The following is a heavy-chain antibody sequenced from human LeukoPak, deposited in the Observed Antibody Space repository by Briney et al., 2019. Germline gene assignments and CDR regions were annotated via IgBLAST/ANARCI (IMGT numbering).Heavy chain of an antibody. D-gene: IGHD1-26*01. V-gene: IGHV1-18*01. CDR2: ISGYNGNT. Sequence: ASVKVSCKASGYIFANYGIAWVRQAPGHGLEWMGWISGYNGNTHYAQKLQGRVSMTADTSTSTVYMELRSLRSDDTAVYCCARDRSGSYSKYYFDYWGQGTLVTVSS. CDR3: ARDRSGSYSKYYFDY. J-gene: IGHJ4*02. CDR1: GYIFANYG.